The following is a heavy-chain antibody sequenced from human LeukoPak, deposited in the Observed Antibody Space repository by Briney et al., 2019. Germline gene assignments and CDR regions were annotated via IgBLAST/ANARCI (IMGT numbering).Heavy chain of an antibody. V-gene: IGHV3-7*01. CDR3: VRDLGFSTFDN. D-gene: IGHD5/OR15-5a*01. J-gene: IGHJ4*02. Sequence: GGSLRLSCAASGITFSFYWMSWVRQAPGKGLEWVANMNRDGSEINYVDSVRGRFTISRDNAKNSVYLQMNSLRAEDTAVYFCVRDLGFSTFDNWGQGTLVTVSS. CDR1: GITFSFYW. CDR2: MNRDGSEI.